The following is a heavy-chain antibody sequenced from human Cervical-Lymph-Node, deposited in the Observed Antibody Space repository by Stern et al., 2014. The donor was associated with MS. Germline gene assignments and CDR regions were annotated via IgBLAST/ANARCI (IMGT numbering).Heavy chain of an antibody. V-gene: IGHV3-49*03. Sequence: EMQLVESGGGLVQPERSLRLSCTASGLVFGDYAVSWFRQAPGKGLEWGGFIRSKTYGGTAEYAASVKGRFTISSDEDNSIAYLQMSRLKTEDTAFYYCATYCTNGVCQMPLFQYWGQGTLVTVSS. CDR3: ATYCTNGVCQMPLFQY. D-gene: IGHD2-8*01. J-gene: IGHJ4*02. CDR2: IRSKTYGGTA. CDR1: GLVFGDYA.